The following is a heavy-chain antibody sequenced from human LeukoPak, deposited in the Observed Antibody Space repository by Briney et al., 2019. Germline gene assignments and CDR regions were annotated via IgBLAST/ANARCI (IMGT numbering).Heavy chain of an antibody. D-gene: IGHD2-21*02. CDR2: IIPIFGTA. J-gene: IGHJ4*02. V-gene: IGHV1-69*05. CDR1: GGTFSSCA. CDR3: ARAGVGYCGGDCYSHFDY. Sequence: GASVKVSCKASGGTFSSCAISWVRQAPGQGLEWMGGIIPIFGTANYAQKFQGRVTITTDESTSTAYMELSSLRSEDTAVYYCARAGVGYCGGDCYSHFDYWGQGTLVTVSS.